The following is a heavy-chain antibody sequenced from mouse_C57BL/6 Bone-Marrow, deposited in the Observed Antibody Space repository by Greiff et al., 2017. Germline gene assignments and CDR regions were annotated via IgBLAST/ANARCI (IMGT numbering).Heavy chain of an antibody. Sequence: QVQLQQPGAELVMPGASVKLSCKASGYTFTSYWMHWVKQRPGQGLEWIGEIDPSDSYTNYNQKFKGKSTLTVDKSSSTAYMQLSSLTSEDSAVYYCAREDFNYYGISPAWFAYWGQGTLVTVSA. J-gene: IGHJ3*01. CDR1: GYTFTSYW. V-gene: IGHV1-69*01. CDR2: IDPSDSYT. D-gene: IGHD1-1*01. CDR3: AREDFNYYGISPAWFAY.